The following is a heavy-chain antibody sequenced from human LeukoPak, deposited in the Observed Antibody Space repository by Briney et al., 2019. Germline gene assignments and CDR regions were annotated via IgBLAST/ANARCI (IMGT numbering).Heavy chain of an antibody. V-gene: IGHV3-74*03. CDR1: GFTFSSHW. CDR3: AREHRGAGATVDY. J-gene: IGHJ4*02. Sequence: GGSLRLSCAASGFTFSSHWMHWVRQTPGKGLVWVSRIESNGNTKMYADSVRGRFTISRDNAKNTLYLQMNSLRAEDTAVYYCAREHRGAGATVDYWGQGTLVTVSS. D-gene: IGHD1-26*01. CDR2: IESNGNTK.